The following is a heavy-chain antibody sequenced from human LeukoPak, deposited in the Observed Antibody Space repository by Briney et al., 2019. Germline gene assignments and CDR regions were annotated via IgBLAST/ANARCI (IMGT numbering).Heavy chain of an antibody. CDR1: GGSISSYY. CDR3: ATLLSSSWSFDY. CDR2: IYYGGST. D-gene: IGHD6-13*01. J-gene: IGHJ4*02. Sequence: PSETLSLTCTVSGGSISSYYWSWIRQPPGKGLEWIGYIYYGGSTNYNPSLKSRVTISVDTSKNQFSLKLSSVTDADTAVYYCATLLSSSWSFDYWGQGTLVTVSS. V-gene: IGHV4-59*08.